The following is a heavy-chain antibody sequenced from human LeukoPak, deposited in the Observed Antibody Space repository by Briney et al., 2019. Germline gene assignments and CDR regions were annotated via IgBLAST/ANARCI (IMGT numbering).Heavy chain of an antibody. V-gene: IGHV3-11*04. CDR3: LTVSNTNSADP. CDR2: IRSSGGTI. D-gene: IGHD5/OR15-5a*01. CDR1: GFALSDYY. Sequence: GGSLRLSCATSGFALSDYYRSWIRQAPGKGLEWLSFIRSSGGTIYYADSVRGRFTISAANAQNSLSLHTNHLSAEDTAVYYCLTVSNTNSADPWGPRTPVTVSP. J-gene: IGHJ5*02.